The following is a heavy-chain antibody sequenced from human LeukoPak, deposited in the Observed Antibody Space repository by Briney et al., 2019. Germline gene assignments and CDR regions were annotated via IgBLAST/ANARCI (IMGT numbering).Heavy chain of an antibody. CDR1: GGSISSYY. Sequence: SETLSLTCTVSGGSISSYYWSWIRQPPGKGLEWIGYIYYSGSTNYNPSLKSRVTISVDTSKNQFSLKLSSVTAADTAMYYCARSAHHYYDSASYGVAFDVWGQGTMVTVSS. V-gene: IGHV4-59*01. D-gene: IGHD3-22*01. CDR3: ARSAHHYYDSASYGVAFDV. CDR2: IYYSGST. J-gene: IGHJ3*01.